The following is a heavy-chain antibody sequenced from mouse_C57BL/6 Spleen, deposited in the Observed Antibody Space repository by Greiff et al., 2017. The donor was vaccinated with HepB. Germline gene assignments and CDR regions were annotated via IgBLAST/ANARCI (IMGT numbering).Heavy chain of an antibody. Sequence: QVQLKQPGAELVKPGASVKLSCKASGYTFTSYWMHWVKQRPGQGLEWIGMIHPNSGSTNYNEKFKSKATLTVDKSSSTAYMQLSSLTSEDSAVYYCAREDYGNYGDYWGQGTTLTVSS. J-gene: IGHJ2*01. CDR1: GYTFTSYW. D-gene: IGHD2-1*01. CDR3: AREDYGNYGDY. CDR2: IHPNSGST. V-gene: IGHV1-64*01.